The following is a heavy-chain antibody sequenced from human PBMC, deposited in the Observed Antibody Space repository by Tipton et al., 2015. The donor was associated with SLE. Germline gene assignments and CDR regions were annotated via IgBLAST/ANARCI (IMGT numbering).Heavy chain of an antibody. CDR3: ASREADCYFDL. J-gene: IGHJ2*01. D-gene: IGHD5-24*01. CDR2: IYYSGST. Sequence: TLSLTCAVSGGSISSGGCSWSWMRQPPGKGLEWIRSIYYSGSTYYNPSLRSLVIISVDTSKNQFYLKLSSVTAADTAVYYCASREADCYFDLWGRGTLVTVS. V-gene: IGHV4-30-2*03. CDR1: GGSISSGGCS.